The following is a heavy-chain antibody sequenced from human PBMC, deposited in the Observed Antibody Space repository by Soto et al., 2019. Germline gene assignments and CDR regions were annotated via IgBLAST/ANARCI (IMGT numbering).Heavy chain of an antibody. CDR1: GGSISSSSYY. V-gene: IGHV4-39*01. CDR3: ASQIKIVVVVAATLGAFDI. J-gene: IGHJ3*02. Sequence: SETLSLTCTVSGGSISSSSYYWGWIRQPPGKGLEWIGSIYYSGSTYYNPSLKSRVTISVDTSKNQFSLKLSSVTAADTAVYYCASQIKIVVVVAATLGAFDIWGQGTMVTVS. CDR2: IYYSGST. D-gene: IGHD2-15*01.